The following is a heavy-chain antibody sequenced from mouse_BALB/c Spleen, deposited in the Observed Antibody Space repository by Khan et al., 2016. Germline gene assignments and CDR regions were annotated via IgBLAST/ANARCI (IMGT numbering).Heavy chain of an antibody. CDR3: ARERKLRNYDDYPHYFDD. CDR1: GFDFSRYW. J-gene: IGHJ2*01. CDR2: INPDSSTI. V-gene: IGHV4-1*02. D-gene: IGHD2-4*01. Sequence: EVKLLESGGGLVQPGGSLKLSCAASGFDFSRYWMSWVRQAPGKGLEWIGEINPDSSTINYTPSLKDKFIISRDNANNTLYLQMSKVRSEDTALYDCARERKLRNYDDYPHYFDDWGQGTTLTVSS.